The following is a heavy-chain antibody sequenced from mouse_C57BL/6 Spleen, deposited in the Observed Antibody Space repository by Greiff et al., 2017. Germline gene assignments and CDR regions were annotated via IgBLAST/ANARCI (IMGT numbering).Heavy chain of an antibody. CDR1: GYAFSSSW. Sequence: QVQLQQSGPELVKPGASVKISCKASGYAFSSSWMNWVKQRPGKGLEWIGRIYPGDGDTNYNGKFKGKATLTADKSSSTAYMQLSSLTSEDSAVYFCARWDDEGFDYWGQGTTLTVSS. V-gene: IGHV1-82*01. CDR3: ARWDDEGFDY. D-gene: IGHD4-1*01. CDR2: IYPGDGDT. J-gene: IGHJ2*01.